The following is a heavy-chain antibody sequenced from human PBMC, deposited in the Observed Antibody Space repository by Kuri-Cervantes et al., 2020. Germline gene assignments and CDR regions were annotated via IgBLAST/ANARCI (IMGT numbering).Heavy chain of an antibody. D-gene: IGHD3-22*01. J-gene: IGHJ4*02. CDR1: GFTFSSYG. Sequence: GESLKISCAASGFTFSSYGMHWVRQAPGKGLEWVAVISYDGSNKYYADSVKGRFTISRDNSKNTPYLQMNSLRAEDTAVYYCARDKGNRYYYDSSGYTYYFDYWGQGTLVTVSS. CDR2: ISYDGSNK. V-gene: IGHV3-30*03. CDR3: ARDKGNRYYYDSSGYTYYFDY.